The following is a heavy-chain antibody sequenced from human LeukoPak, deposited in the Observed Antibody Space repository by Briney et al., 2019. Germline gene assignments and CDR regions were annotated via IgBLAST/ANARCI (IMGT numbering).Heavy chain of an antibody. V-gene: IGHV3-30-3*01. Sequence: GGSLRLSCAASGFTFSSYAMHRVRQAPGKGLEWVAVISYDGSNKYYADSVKGRFTISRDNSKNTLYLQMNSLRAEDTAVYYCARDPTQRWLQWGYFDYWGQGTLVTVSS. CDR2: ISYDGSNK. CDR1: GFTFSSYA. D-gene: IGHD5-24*01. J-gene: IGHJ4*02. CDR3: ARDPTQRWLQWGYFDY.